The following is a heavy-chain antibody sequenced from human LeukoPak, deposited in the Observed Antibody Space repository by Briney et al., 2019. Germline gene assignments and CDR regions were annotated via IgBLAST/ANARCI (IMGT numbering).Heavy chain of an antibody. D-gene: IGHD5-18*01. V-gene: IGHV3-74*01. CDR2: INSDGSST. CDR3: ARAAVAGYSYGSGFDF. CDR1: GFTFSSYW. J-gene: IGHJ4*02. Sequence: PGGSLRLSCAASGFTFSSYWMHWVRQAPGKGLVWVSRINSDGSSTSYADSVKGRFTISRDNAKNTLYLQMNSLRAEDTAVYYCARAAVAGYSYGSGFDFWGQGTLVTVSS.